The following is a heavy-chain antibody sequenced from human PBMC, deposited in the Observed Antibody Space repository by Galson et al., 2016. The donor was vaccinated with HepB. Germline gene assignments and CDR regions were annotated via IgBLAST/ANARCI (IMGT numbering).Heavy chain of an antibody. J-gene: IGHJ4*02. CDR2: INPDGSEN. Sequence: SLRLSCAASAFTFSTYCMSRVRQAPGKGLEWVANINPDGSENSYVDSVKGRFTIARDNAKNSLYLHMNSLRAEDTAFYYCVRDLDYWGQGTLVTVSS. CDR1: AFTFSTYC. V-gene: IGHV3-7*01. CDR3: VRDLDY.